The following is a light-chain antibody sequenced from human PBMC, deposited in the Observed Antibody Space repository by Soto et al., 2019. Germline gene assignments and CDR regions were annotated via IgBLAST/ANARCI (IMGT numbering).Light chain of an antibody. CDR1: SSDVGNYNY. Sequence: QSALTQPASVSESPGQSITISCTGTSSDVGNYNYVSWYQQHPGKAPNPIIFGVSNRPSGVSNRFSGSKSGNAASLTISGLQAEDEADYYCSSYTNSGTLVVFGGGTKLTVL. CDR3: SSYTNSGTLVV. V-gene: IGLV2-14*03. J-gene: IGLJ3*02. CDR2: GVS.